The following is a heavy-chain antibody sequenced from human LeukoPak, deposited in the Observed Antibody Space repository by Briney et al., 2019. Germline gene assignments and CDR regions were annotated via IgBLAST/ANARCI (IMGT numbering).Heavy chain of an antibody. Sequence: ASVKVSCKASGYTFTSYGISWVRQAPGQGLEWMGWISAYNGNTNYAQKLQGRVTMTTDTSTSTAYMELRSLRSDDTAVYYCARVGLTTVTDGAFDIWGQGTMVTVSS. D-gene: IGHD4-17*01. CDR2: ISAYNGNT. J-gene: IGHJ3*02. CDR1: GYTFTSYG. CDR3: ARVGLTTVTDGAFDI. V-gene: IGHV1-18*01.